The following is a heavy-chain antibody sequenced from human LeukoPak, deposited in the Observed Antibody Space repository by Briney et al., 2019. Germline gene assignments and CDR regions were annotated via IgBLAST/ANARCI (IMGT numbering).Heavy chain of an antibody. CDR2: IKSKIDGGAT. Sequence: GGSLRLSCAASGFTFSNAWVNWVRQAPGKGLEWVGRIKSKIDGGATDYAAPVKGRFTISRDDSKNTLFLQMNSLKTEDTAVYYCAKGLQWLVRGYFDYWGQGTLVTVSS. V-gene: IGHV3-15*07. D-gene: IGHD6-19*01. CDR1: GFTFSNAW. CDR3: AKGLQWLVRGYFDY. J-gene: IGHJ4*02.